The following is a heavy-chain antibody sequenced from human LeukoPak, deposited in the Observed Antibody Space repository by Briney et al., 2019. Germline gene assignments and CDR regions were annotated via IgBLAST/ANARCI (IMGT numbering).Heavy chain of an antibody. J-gene: IGHJ4*02. D-gene: IGHD6-19*01. CDR2: INPNGGGT. Sequence: ASVKVSCKASAYTCTGHYIHWVRQAPGQGLEWMGWINPNGGGTNYAQKFQGCVTMTRDTSISTAYMELTKLSSDDTAVYYCARDPSQWRFDFWGQGTLVTVSS. CDR1: AYTCTGHY. CDR3: ARDPSQWRFDF. V-gene: IGHV1-2*04.